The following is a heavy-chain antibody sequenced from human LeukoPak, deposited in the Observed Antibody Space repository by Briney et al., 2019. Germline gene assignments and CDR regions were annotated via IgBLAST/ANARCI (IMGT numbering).Heavy chain of an antibody. D-gene: IGHD3-9*01. CDR3: ARKDYDILTGDSRWVEP. Sequence: SVKVSCKASAGTFSSYTISWVRQAPGKGLEWMARIMPILGIANYAHTLQGRVTITGDKSKSTPYLQLSSLRSEDTAVYYCARKDYDILTGDSRWVEPWGDRAPGTVSS. J-gene: IGHJ5*02. CDR2: IMPILGIA. CDR1: AGTFSSYT. V-gene: IGHV1-69*02.